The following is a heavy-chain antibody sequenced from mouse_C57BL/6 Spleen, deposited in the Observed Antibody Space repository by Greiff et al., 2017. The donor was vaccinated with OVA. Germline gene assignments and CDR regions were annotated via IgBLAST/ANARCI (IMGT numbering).Heavy chain of an antibody. CDR1: GFTFSSYT. V-gene: IGHV5-9*01. J-gene: IGHJ3*01. CDR3: ARHGSTPFAY. Sequence: EVQLQESGGGLVKPGGSLKLSCAASGFTFSSYTMSWVRQTPEKRLEWVATISGGGGNTYYPDSVKGRFTISRDNAKNTLYLQMSSLRSEDTALYYCARHGSTPFAYWGQGTLVTVSA. D-gene: IGHD5-1*01. CDR2: ISGGGGNT.